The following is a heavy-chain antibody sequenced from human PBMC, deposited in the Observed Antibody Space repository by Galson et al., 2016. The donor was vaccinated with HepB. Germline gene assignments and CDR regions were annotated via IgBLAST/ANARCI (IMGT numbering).Heavy chain of an antibody. D-gene: IGHD3-22*01. J-gene: IGHJ4*02. CDR3: ARGDAHISMIVVFDY. Sequence: SLRLSCAASGFSFTTYSMHWVRQAPGKGLEWVSSISGSSGYIYNADSVKGRFTISRDNAKNSLYLQMNSLRAEDTAVYYCARGDAHISMIVVFDYWGQGTLVTVSS. V-gene: IGHV3-21*01. CDR2: ISGSSGYI. CDR1: GFSFTTYS.